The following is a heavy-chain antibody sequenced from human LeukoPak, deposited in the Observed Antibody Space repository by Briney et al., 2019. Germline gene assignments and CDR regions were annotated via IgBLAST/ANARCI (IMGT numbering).Heavy chain of an antibody. J-gene: IGHJ4*02. V-gene: IGHV3-30*02. D-gene: IGHD5-18*01. CDR2: VRYDGSXX. CDR1: GFTFSSYG. Sequence: GGSLRLSCAASGFTFSSYGMHWVRQAPGKGLEWVAFVRYDGSXXXXADSVKGRFTISRDNSKTTLYLQMNSLRAEDTAVYYCAKEXLRGFDYWGQGTLVTVSS. CDR3: AKEXLRGFDY.